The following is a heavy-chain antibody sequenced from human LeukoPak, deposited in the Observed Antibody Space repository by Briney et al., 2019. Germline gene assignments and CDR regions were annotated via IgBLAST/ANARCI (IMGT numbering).Heavy chain of an antibody. CDR2: IKQDGSEK. V-gene: IGHV3-7*01. CDR3: ARGGAGAGAFDI. Sequence: GGSLRLSCAASGFTFRSYWMSWVRQAPGKGLEWVANIKQDGSEKYYVDSVKGRFTISRDNAENSLYLQMNSLRDEDTAVYYCARGGAGAGAFDIWGQGTMVTASS. J-gene: IGHJ3*02. D-gene: IGHD1-26*01. CDR1: GFTFRSYW.